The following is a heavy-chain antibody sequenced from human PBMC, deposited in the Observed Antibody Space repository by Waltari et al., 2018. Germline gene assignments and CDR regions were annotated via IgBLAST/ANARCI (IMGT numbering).Heavy chain of an antibody. Sequence: QVQLQESGPGLVKPSETLSLTCAVSGYSISSGYYWGWIRQPPGKGLEWIGSIYHSGSTYYNPSLKSRVTISVDTSKNQFSLKLSSVTAADTAVYYCASRAVPAMEVDYWGQGTLVTVSS. CDR2: IYHSGST. D-gene: IGHD2-2*01. CDR1: GYSISSGYY. V-gene: IGHV4-38-2*01. J-gene: IGHJ4*02. CDR3: ASRAVPAMEVDY.